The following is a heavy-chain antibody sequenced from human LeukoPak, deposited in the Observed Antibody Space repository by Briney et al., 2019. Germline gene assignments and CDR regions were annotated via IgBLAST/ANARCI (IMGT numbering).Heavy chain of an antibody. J-gene: IGHJ4*02. CDR3: ARATNCSSTSCYLIFDY. CDR1: GYTFTGYY. V-gene: IGHV1-2*02. Sequence: ASVKVSFKASGYTFTGYYMHWVRQAPGQGHEWMWWINPNSGGTNYAQTFQGRLTMTTDTSFSTAYLQLSRMRSDGPAVYYCARATNCSSTSCYLIFDYWARGTLVTVSS. CDR2: INPNSGGT. D-gene: IGHD2-2*01.